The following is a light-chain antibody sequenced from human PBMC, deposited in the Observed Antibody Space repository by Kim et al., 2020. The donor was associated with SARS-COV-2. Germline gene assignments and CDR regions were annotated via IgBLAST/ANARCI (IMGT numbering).Light chain of an antibody. CDR2: DAS. Sequence: PGERSTLSCGASQSVSNNLAWYQQKPGLAPRLLIYDASNRATGIPDRISGSGSGTEFTLTISRLETEDFAVYYCQQYGDSPITFGQATRLE. CDR1: QSVSNN. CDR3: QQYGDSPIT. J-gene: IGKJ5*01. V-gene: IGKV3D-20*01.